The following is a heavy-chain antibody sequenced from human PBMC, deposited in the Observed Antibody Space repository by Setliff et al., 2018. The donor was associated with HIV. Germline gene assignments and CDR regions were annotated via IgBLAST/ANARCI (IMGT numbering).Heavy chain of an antibody. D-gene: IGHD3-3*01. V-gene: IGHV3-48*04. CDR1: GLIFSNYW. J-gene: IGHJ5*02. Sequence: GGSLRLSCAASGLIFSNYWMSWVRQAPGKGLERVSYISSSESARFYAESVKGRFTISRDNARNSLYLQMNSLRVEDTAVYYCARGGPLEWSYYPRPNWFDPWGQGTLVTVSS. CDR3: ARGGPLEWSYYPRPNWFDP. CDR2: ISSSESAR.